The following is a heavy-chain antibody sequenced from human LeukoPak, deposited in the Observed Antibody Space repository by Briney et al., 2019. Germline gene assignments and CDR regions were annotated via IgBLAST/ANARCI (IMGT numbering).Heavy chain of an antibody. D-gene: IGHD6-13*01. J-gene: IGHJ6*02. CDR3: ARVLSSSIYYYGMDV. CDR1: GFTFSSYG. Sequence: PGGSLRLSCAASGFTFSSYGMHWVRQAPGKGLEWVAVISYDGSNKYYADSVKGRFTISRDNSKNTLYLQMNSLRAEDTAVYYCARVLSSSIYYYGMDVWGQGTTVTVSS. CDR2: ISYDGSNK. V-gene: IGHV3-30*03.